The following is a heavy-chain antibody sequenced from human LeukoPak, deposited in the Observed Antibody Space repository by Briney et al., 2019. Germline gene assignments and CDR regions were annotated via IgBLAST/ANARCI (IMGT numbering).Heavy chain of an antibody. CDR3: ARGSIAAREYYLDS. V-gene: IGHV4-59*01. CDR1: GDSISGYY. Sequence: SETLSLTCTVSGDSISGYYWSWIRQPPQKRLEWIAYIYYGGSSHYNPSLKSRVTLSVDSSKNQFSLKLSSVTAADTGVYYCARGSIAAREYYLDSWGQGTLVTVSS. CDR2: IYYGGSS. J-gene: IGHJ4*02. D-gene: IGHD6-6*01.